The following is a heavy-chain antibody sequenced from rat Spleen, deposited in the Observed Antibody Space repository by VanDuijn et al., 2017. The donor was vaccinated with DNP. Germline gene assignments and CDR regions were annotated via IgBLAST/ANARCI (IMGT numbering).Heavy chain of an antibody. V-gene: IGHV5S10*01. Sequence: EVQLVESGGGLVQPGRSLKLSCEASGFTFSDYSMAWVRQAPKKGPEWVATIVYDGSGTYYGDSVKGRFTISRDNAKSTLYLQMDSLRSEDTATYYCATEDYGYPFAYWGQGVMVTVSS. CDR2: IVYDGSGT. J-gene: IGHJ2*01. D-gene: IGHD1-6*01. CDR3: ATEDYGYPFAY. CDR1: GFTFSDYS.